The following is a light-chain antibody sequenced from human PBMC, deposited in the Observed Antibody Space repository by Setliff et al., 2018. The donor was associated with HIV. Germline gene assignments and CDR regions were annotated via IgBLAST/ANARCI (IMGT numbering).Light chain of an antibody. J-gene: IGLJ1*01. V-gene: IGLV1-40*01. CDR2: DNS. CDR3: QSYDSSLSGSYV. Sequence: QRVTISCTGTSSNIGAGYDVHWYQQLPGTAPKLLIYDNSNRPSGVPDRFSGSKSGTSASLAITGLQAEDEADYYCQSYDSSLSGSYVFGTGTKV. CDR1: SSNIGAGYD.